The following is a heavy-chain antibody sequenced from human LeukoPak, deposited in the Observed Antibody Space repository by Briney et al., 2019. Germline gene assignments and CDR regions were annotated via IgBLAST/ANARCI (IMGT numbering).Heavy chain of an antibody. CDR3: ARDQYYYDSSAPPLY. CDR2: ISSSGNTI. CDR1: GFSFSDYY. Sequence: GGSLRLSCAPSGFSFSDYYMSWIRQAPGKGLEWVSYISSSGNTIYYADSVKGRFTIPRDNAKNSLYLQMNSLRAEDTAVYYCARDQYYYDSSAPPLYWGQGTLVTVSS. J-gene: IGHJ4*02. V-gene: IGHV3-11*01. D-gene: IGHD3-22*01.